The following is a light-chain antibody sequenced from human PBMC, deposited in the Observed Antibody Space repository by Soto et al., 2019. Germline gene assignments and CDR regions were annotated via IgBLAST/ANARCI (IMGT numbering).Light chain of an antibody. CDR3: QQYNTFWT. Sequence: DIQMTQSPSTLSASVGDRVTITCRASQSISGLLAWYQQKPGKAPKLLIYKASGLGSGVPSRFSGSGSGTEFTLTINGLQPDDFATYYCQQYNTFWTLGQGTKVDIK. CDR2: KAS. V-gene: IGKV1-5*03. CDR1: QSISGL. J-gene: IGKJ1*01.